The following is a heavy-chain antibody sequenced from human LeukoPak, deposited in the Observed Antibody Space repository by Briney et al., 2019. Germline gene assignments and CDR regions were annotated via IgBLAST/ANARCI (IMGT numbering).Heavy chain of an antibody. D-gene: IGHD5-12*01. CDR1: GFSFSSYE. Sequence: GRSLRLSCAASGFSFSSYEMNWVRQAPGKGLEWVSYINNIGDIIYYADSVKGRFTISRDNAKNSLYLQMNSLRAEDTAVYYCYSGYDANHYYGMDVWGQGTTVTVSS. J-gene: IGHJ6*02. V-gene: IGHV3-48*03. CDR3: YSGYDANHYYGMDV. CDR2: INNIGDII.